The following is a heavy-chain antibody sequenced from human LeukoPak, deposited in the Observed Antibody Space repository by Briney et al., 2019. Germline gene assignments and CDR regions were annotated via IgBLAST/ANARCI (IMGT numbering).Heavy chain of an antibody. V-gene: IGHV1-18*01. Sequence: ASVKVSCKASGYTFTSYGISWVRQAPRQELEWMGWISGYNGNTNYAQKLQGRVTMTTDTSTSTAYMELGSLRSDDTAVYYCARDFHSSGYYHYFHYWGQGTLVTVSS. CDR1: GYTFTSYG. D-gene: IGHD3-22*01. CDR2: ISGYNGNT. CDR3: ARDFHSSGYYHYFHY. J-gene: IGHJ4*02.